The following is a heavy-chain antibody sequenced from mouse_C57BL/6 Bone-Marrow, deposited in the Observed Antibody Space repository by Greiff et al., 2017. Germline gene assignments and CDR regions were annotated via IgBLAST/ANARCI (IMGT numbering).Heavy chain of an antibody. CDR3: ARNYDYYGSSLSY. D-gene: IGHD1-1*01. J-gene: IGHJ2*01. CDR1: GFSLTSYG. CDR2: IWSGGST. Sequence: VKLVESGPGLVQPSQSLSITCTVSGFSLTSYGVHWVRQSPGKGLEWLGVIWSGGSTDYNAAFISRLSISKDNSKSQVFFKMNSLQADDTAIYYCARNYDYYGSSLSYWGQGTTLTVSS. V-gene: IGHV2-2*01.